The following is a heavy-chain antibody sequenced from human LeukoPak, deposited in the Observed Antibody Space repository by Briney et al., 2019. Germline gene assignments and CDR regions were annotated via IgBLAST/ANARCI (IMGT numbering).Heavy chain of an antibody. V-gene: IGHV3-73*01. D-gene: IGHD6-19*01. CDR2: IRSKANNYAT. Sequence: GGSLRLXCAASGFTFSGSAIHWVRQASGKELEWVGRIRSKANNYATEYAASVKGRFIISRDDSKNTTYLQMNSLKTEDTAVYYCTRVTTVAASDFDYWGHGTLVTVSS. J-gene: IGHJ4*01. CDR3: TRVTTVAASDFDY. CDR1: GFTFSGSA.